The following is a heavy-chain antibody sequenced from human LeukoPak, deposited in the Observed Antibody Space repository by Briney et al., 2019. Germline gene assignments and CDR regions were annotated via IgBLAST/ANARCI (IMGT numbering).Heavy chain of an antibody. Sequence: PGGSLRLSCAASGFTFSSDAMSWVRQAPGKGLEWVSAISGSGGSTYYADSVKGRFTISRDNSKNTLYLQMNSLRAEDTAVYYCAKDRVRGVITYAFDIWGQGTMVTVSS. CDR3: AKDRVRGVITYAFDI. D-gene: IGHD3-10*01. CDR1: GFTFSSDA. V-gene: IGHV3-23*01. J-gene: IGHJ3*02. CDR2: ISGSGGST.